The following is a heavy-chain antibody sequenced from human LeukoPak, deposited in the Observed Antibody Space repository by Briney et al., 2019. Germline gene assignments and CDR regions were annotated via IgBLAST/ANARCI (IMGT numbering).Heavy chain of an antibody. D-gene: IGHD2-2*02. CDR2: ISGSSGST. Sequence: GGSLRLSCAASGFTFSSYAMSWVRQAPGKGLEWVSGISGSSGSTYYAESVKGRFTISRDNSKNTLYLQMNSLRAEDTAVYYCAKDLGYCSSTSCYNPRSYFDYWGQGTLVTVSS. CDR1: GFTFSSYA. V-gene: IGHV3-23*01. CDR3: AKDLGYCSSTSCYNPRSYFDY. J-gene: IGHJ4*02.